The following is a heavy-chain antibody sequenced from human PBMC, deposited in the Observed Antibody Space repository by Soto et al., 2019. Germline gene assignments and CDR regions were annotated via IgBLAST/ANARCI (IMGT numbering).Heavy chain of an antibody. D-gene: IGHD3-10*01. CDR1: GGSIGGSNYF. J-gene: IGHJ6*02. CDR3: TRRRFGVRGVTNMDV. CDR2: IYSSGST. Sequence: PSETLSLTCTVSGGSIGGSNYFWGWIRQSPGTGLEWLGTIYSSGSTYYSPSLKSRITMSLDTSKNQFSLNLGSVTAADTAGYYCTRRRFGVRGVTNMDVWGQGTTDTVSS. V-gene: IGHV4-39*01.